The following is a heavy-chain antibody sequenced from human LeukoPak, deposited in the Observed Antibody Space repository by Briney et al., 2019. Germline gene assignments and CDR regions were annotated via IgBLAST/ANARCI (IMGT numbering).Heavy chain of an antibody. D-gene: IGHD3-22*01. CDR1: GGSVSSGSYY. CDR3: ARVGSGYYYYFDY. J-gene: IGHJ4*02. CDR2: IYYSGST. Sequence: SETLSLTCTVSGGSVSSGSYYWSWIRQPPGKGLEWIGYIYYSGSTNYNPSLKSRVTISVDTSKNQFSLKLSSVTAADTAVYYCARVGSGYYYYFDYWGQGTLVTVSS. V-gene: IGHV4-61*01.